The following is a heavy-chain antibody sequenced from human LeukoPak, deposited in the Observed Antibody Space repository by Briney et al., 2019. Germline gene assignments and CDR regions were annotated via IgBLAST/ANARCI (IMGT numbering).Heavy chain of an antibody. D-gene: IGHD3-3*01. CDR1: GFTFSSYG. CDR2: IWYDGSNK. J-gene: IGHJ6*02. Sequence: GRSLRLSCAASGFTFSSYGMHWVRQAPGKGLEWVAVIWYDGSNKYYADSVKGRFTISRDNSQNTLYLQMNSLRAEDTAVYYCARERFLEWLTNYYYYGMDVWGQGTTVTVSS. CDR3: ARERFLEWLTNYYYYGMDV. V-gene: IGHV3-33*01.